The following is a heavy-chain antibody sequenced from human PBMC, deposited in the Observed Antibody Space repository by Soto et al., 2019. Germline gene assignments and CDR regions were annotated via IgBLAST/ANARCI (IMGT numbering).Heavy chain of an antibody. D-gene: IGHD2-21*01. Sequence: VQLRQSGSGLVKPSGTLSLTCFVSGTSISSTFWWTWVRQAPGKGLEWIGEIYHSGMAKYNPSLKRRVTISVDKSSNQFSLTLTSVTAADTAMYSCATLPPRIVVVMSPFPSWGQGTPVTVSS. J-gene: IGHJ4*02. V-gene: IGHV4-4*02. CDR2: IYHSGMA. CDR1: GTSISSTFW. CDR3: ATLPPRIVVVMSPFPS.